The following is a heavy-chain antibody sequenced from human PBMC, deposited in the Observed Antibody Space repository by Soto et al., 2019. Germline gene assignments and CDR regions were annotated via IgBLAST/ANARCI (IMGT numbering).Heavy chain of an antibody. D-gene: IGHD2-15*01. J-gene: IGHJ5*02. Sequence: PSETLSLTCTVSGGTISRSSYSWAWIRQPPGKGLEWIGTLYYSGNTYYNPSLKSRVTISVDTSKNQFSLKLRSVTAADTAVYYCATRQGGSYNWFDPWGQGTLVTVSS. CDR1: GGTISRSSYS. CDR2: LYYSGNT. CDR3: ATRQGGSYNWFDP. V-gene: IGHV4-39*01.